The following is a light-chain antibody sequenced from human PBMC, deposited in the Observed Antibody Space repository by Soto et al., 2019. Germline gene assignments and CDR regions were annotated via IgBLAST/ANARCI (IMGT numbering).Light chain of an antibody. V-gene: IGLV2-23*01. Sequence: QSVLTQPASVSGSPGQSITISCTGTSSGVGSYNLVSWYQQHPGKATKLMIYEGSNRPSGVSNRFSGAKSGNTASLTISGLQAEDEADYYCCSYAGSSTSWVFGGGTKVTVL. J-gene: IGLJ2*01. CDR1: SSGVGSYNL. CDR3: CSYAGSSTSWV. CDR2: EGS.